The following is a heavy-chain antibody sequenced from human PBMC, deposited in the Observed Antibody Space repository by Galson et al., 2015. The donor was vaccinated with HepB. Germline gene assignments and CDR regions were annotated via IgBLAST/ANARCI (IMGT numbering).Heavy chain of an antibody. J-gene: IGHJ4*02. CDR1: GYTFSSHT. CDR3: ARRRFDEAGFDY. CDR2: VNTYNGQT. V-gene: IGHV1-18*01. D-gene: IGHD3-16*01. Sequence: SVKVSCKASGYTFSSHTLDWLRQAPGQGPEWVGRVNTYNGQTDFALNFQGRVTMTIKTSTNTAYMELRTLRSDDTAVYYCARRRFDEAGFDYWGQGTLVTASS.